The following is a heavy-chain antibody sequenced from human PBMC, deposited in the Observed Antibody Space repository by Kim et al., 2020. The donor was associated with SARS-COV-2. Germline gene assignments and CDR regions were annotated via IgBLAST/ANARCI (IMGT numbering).Heavy chain of an antibody. V-gene: IGHV3-33*01. Sequence: GGSLRLSCAASGFTFSSYGMHWVRQAPGKGLEWVAVIWYDGSNKYYADSVKGRFTISRDNSKNTLYLQMNSLRAEDTAVYYCARGGLFRQYTTKDYWGQGTLVTVSS. CDR2: IWYDGSNK. J-gene: IGHJ4*02. CDR1: GFTFSSYG. D-gene: IGHD1-1*01. CDR3: ARGGLFRQYTTKDY.